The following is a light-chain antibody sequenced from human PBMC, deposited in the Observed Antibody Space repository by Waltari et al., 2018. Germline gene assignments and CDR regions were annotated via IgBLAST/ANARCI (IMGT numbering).Light chain of an antibody. CDR3: QQFNSYPLFT. CDR2: DAS. CDR1: QGISSA. V-gene: IGKV1-13*02. Sequence: ASQLTQSPSSLSASVGDRGTSTCRASQGISSALAWYQQKPGKAPKLLIYDASSLESGVPSRFSGSGSGTDFTLTISSLQPEDFATYYCQQFNSYPLFTFGPGTKVDIK. J-gene: IGKJ3*01.